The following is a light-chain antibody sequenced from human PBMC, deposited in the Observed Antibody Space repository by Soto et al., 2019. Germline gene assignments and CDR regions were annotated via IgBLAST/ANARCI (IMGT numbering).Light chain of an antibody. CDR2: DVS. CDR1: SSDVGGYNY. Sequence: QCALTQPASVSGSPGQSITISCTGTSSDVGGYNYVSWYQQHPGKAPKLMIYDVSNRPSGVSNRFSGSKSGNTASLTISGLQAEDEADYYCSSYTSSSTPHYVFGTGTKLTVL. CDR3: SSYTSSSTPHYV. J-gene: IGLJ1*01. V-gene: IGLV2-14*01.